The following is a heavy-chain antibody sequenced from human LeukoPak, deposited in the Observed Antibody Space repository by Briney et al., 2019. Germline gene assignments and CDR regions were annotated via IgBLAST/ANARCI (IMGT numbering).Heavy chain of an antibody. J-gene: IGHJ4*02. D-gene: IGHD2-15*01. V-gene: IGHV3-48*01. CDR3: AKDPSTPWQLPLYYFDY. CDR1: GFTFSNYR. Sequence: GGSLRLSCAASGFTFSNYRMNWVRQAPGKGLEWVSYISSDSSSIYYGDSVKGRFTISRDNSKNTLYLQMNSLRAEDTAVYYCAKDPSTPWQLPLYYFDYWGQGTLVTVSS. CDR2: ISSDSSSI.